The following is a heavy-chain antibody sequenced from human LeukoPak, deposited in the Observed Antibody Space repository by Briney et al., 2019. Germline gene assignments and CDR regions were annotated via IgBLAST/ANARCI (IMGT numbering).Heavy chain of an antibody. J-gene: IGHJ4*02. V-gene: IGHV4-39*07. D-gene: IGHD5-12*01. CDR1: GGSISSSSYY. Sequence: PSETLSLTCTVSGGSISSSSYYWGWIRQPPGKGLEWIGSIYYSGSTYYNPSLKSRVTISVDTSKNQFSLKLSSVTAADTAVYYCARRGMGLRNFDYWGQGTLVTVSS. CDR3: ARRGMGLRNFDY. CDR2: IYYSGST.